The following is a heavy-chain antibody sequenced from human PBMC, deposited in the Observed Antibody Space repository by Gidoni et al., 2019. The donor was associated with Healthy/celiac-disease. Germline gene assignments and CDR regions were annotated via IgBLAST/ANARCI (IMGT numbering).Heavy chain of an antibody. Sequence: EVQLVESGGGLVKPGGSLRLSCAASGFTFSSYSMNWVRQAPGKGLEWVSSISSSISYIYYADSVKGRFTISRDNAKNSLYLQMNSLRAEDTAVYYCARDWGIAVAGYFDYWGQGTLVTVSS. D-gene: IGHD6-19*01. CDR1: GFTFSSYS. CDR2: ISSSISYI. V-gene: IGHV3-21*01. J-gene: IGHJ4*02. CDR3: ARDWGIAVAGYFDY.